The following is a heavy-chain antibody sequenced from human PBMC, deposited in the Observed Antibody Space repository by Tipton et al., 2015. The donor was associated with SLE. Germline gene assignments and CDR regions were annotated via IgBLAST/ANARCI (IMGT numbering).Heavy chain of an antibody. CDR1: GFTFGDYA. V-gene: IGHV3-43D*03. CDR3: AKDRFRFDP. J-gene: IGHJ5*02. CDR2: ITWDGGST. D-gene: IGHD2-21*01. Sequence: SLRLSCAASGFTFGDYAMHWVRQAPGKGLEWVSLITWDGGSTFHGDSVKGRFTISRDNSKNTLYLQMNSLRAEDTAVYYCAKDRFRFDPWGQGTLVTVSS.